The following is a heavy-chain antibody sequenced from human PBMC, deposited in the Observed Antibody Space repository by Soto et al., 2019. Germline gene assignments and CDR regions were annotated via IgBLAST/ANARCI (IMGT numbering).Heavy chain of an antibody. CDR3: GKDGGGGAYSTSWYEFDY. CDR2: ISDSGGGT. J-gene: IGHJ4*02. Sequence: EVQLLESGGALVQPGGSLRLSCAASEFTFSSYAMSWVRQAPGKGPEWVAVISDSGGGTNYADSVKGRFTISRDNSKNTLYMKMNRRRAEETGVYLRGKDGGGGAYSTSWYEFDYWGQGTQVTVSS. CDR1: EFTFSSYA. D-gene: IGHD6-13*01. V-gene: IGHV3-23*01.